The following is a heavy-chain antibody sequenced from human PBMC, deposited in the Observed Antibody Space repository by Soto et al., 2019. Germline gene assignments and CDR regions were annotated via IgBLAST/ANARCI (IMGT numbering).Heavy chain of an antibody. CDR3: ARVVYDFWSGYYKYYFDY. V-gene: IGHV3-7*01. D-gene: IGHD3-3*01. Sequence: GGSLRLSCAASGFTFSSYWMSWVRQAPGKGLEWVANIKQDGSEKYYVDSVKGRFTISRDNAKNSLYLQMNSLRAEDTAVYYCARVVYDFWSGYYKYYFDYWGQGTLVTVSS. J-gene: IGHJ4*02. CDR2: IKQDGSEK. CDR1: GFTFSSYW.